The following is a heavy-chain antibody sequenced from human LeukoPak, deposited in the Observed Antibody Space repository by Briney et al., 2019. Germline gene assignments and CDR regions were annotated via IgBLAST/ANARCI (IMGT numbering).Heavy chain of an antibody. Sequence: GGSLRLSCAASGFTFSNYAMRWVRQAPGKGLEWVSGISGSGDTTYDADSVKGRFTISRDNSKNTLYLQMNSLRAEDTAVYYCARSSRELGGYAPWELMPPFDYWGQGTLVTVSS. D-gene: IGHD1-7*01. CDR1: GFTFSNYA. CDR2: ISGSGDTT. J-gene: IGHJ4*02. V-gene: IGHV3-23*01. CDR3: ARSSRELGGYAPWELMPPFDY.